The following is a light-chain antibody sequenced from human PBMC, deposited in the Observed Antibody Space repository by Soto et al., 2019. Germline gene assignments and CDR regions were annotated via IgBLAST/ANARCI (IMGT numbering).Light chain of an antibody. V-gene: IGKV1-5*03. J-gene: IGKJ1*01. Sequence: DIQMTQSPSTLSASIGDRVTITCRASQSISDYLAWYQQKPGKAPQLLIYEASSLVSGVPSRFSGNGSGTDFTLTISSLQPDDFATYYCQQYNHYRTFGQGTKVDIK. CDR1: QSISDY. CDR3: QQYNHYRT. CDR2: EAS.